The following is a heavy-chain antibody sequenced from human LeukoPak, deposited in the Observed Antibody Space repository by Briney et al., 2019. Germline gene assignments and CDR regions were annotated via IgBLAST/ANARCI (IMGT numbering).Heavy chain of an antibody. Sequence: PSETLSLTCTVSGGSISSYYWSWIRQPPGKGLEWIGYIYYSGRTNYNPSLKSRVTISVDTSKNHFSLKLSSVTAADTAVYYCARDVVGATTPWYFDLWGRGTLVTVSS. J-gene: IGHJ2*01. CDR1: GGSISSYY. CDR2: IYYSGRT. D-gene: IGHD1-26*01. CDR3: ARDVVGATTPWYFDL. V-gene: IGHV4-59*01.